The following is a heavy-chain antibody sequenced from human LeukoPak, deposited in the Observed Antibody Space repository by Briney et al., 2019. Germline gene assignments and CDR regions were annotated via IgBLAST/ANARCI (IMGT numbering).Heavy chain of an antibody. D-gene: IGHD3-16*01. CDR1: GFTFSSYG. V-gene: IGHV3-23*01. Sequence: PGGSLRLSCAASGFTFSSYGMSWVRQAPGKGLEWVSAISGSGGSTYYADSVKGRFTISRDNSKNTLYLQMNSLRAEDTAVYYCAKDGGPSYVFSYYYYMDVWGKGTTVTISS. J-gene: IGHJ6*03. CDR3: AKDGGPSYVFSYYYYMDV. CDR2: ISGSGGST.